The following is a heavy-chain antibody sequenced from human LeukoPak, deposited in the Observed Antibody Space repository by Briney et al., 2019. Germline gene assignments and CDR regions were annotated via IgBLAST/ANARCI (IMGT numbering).Heavy chain of an antibody. J-gene: IGHJ3*01. CDR2: INSDGSEG. Sequence: GGSLRLSCAVSGFTFSGFWMSWSRQAPGKGLEWEASINSDGSEGYYADVVKGRFTISRDNAKNSLYLQINSLRAEDTAVYYCARSSYSSSSSVWGQGTMVTVSS. D-gene: IGHD6-6*01. CDR3: ARSSYSSSSSV. V-gene: IGHV3-7*03. CDR1: GFTFSGFW.